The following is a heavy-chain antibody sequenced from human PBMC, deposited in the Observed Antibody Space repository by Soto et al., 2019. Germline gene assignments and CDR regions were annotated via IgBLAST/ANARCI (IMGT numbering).Heavy chain of an antibody. D-gene: IGHD3-16*02. CDR3: EAEMTFGKLSVV. V-gene: IGHV1-69*13. Sequence: SVKVSCKASGDTDTNYVISWVRQAPGQGLEWMGGIFPKFGTTYSAQKLQDRLTITADESTSTVYMQLSSLRLDDTAVYYCEAEMTFGKLSVVWGQGTTVTVSS. CDR2: IFPKFGTT. CDR1: GDTDTNYV. J-gene: IGHJ6*02.